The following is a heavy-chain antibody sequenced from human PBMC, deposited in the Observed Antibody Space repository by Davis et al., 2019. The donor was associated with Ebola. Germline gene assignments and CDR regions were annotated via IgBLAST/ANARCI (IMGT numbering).Heavy chain of an antibody. J-gene: IGHJ5*02. Sequence: GESLKISCAASGFTFSSYWMSWVRQAPGKGLEWVANIKQDGSEKYYVDSVKGRFTISRDNAKNSLYLQMNSLRAEDTAVYYCARDRLIVGAIGWFDPWGQGTLVTVSS. CDR2: IKQDGSEK. V-gene: IGHV3-7*01. CDR1: GFTFSSYW. D-gene: IGHD1-26*01. CDR3: ARDRLIVGAIGWFDP.